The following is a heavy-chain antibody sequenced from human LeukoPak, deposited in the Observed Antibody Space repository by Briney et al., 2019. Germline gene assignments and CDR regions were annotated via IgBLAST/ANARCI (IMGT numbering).Heavy chain of an antibody. V-gene: IGHV1-24*01. CDR2: FDPEDGEA. CDR3: ATDIQQLVLFAY. D-gene: IGHD6-13*01. CDR1: GYSLSEVS. J-gene: IGHJ4*02. Sequence: ASVKVSCKVSGYSLSEVSMNWVRQAPGKGLEWMGSFDPEDGEAIYAQRFQGRVTMTEDTSTHTAYMEVNSLRSEDTAVYYCATDIQQLVLFAYWGQGTLVTVSS.